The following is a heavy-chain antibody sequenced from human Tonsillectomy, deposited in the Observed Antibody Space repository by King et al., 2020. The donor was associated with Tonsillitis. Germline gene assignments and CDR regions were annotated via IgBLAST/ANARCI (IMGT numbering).Heavy chain of an antibody. CDR1: GYTFTNYD. J-gene: IGHJ4*02. V-gene: IGHV1-8*02. CDR2: MNPASGNA. D-gene: IGHD6-19*01. Sequence: VQLVESGAEVKKPGASVKVSCKASGYTFTNYDINWVRQATGQGLEWMGWMNPASGNAGYAQKFHDRCTMTRNTSISTAYMEMNSLRSEDTAVYYCARTAGTDYWGQGPLVTVSS. CDR3: ARTAGTDY.